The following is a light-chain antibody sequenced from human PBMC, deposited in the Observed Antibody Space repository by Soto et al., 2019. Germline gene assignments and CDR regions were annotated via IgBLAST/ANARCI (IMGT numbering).Light chain of an antibody. J-gene: IGKJ1*01. Sequence: IVLTQSPGTLSLAPGERATLSCRASRSLSSTSLAWYQQRPGQAPRLLIYETSTRATAIPDRFSGSGSGTDFTLTINRLEPDDFAVYYCQQYGSSPRTFGQGTKVEIK. V-gene: IGKV3-20*01. CDR3: QQYGSSPRT. CDR1: RSLSSTS. CDR2: ETS.